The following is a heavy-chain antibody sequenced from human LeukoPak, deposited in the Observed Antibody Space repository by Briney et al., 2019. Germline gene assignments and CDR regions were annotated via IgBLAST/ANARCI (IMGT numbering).Heavy chain of an antibody. V-gene: IGHV3-74*01. CDR1: GFTFNNYW. Sequence: GGSLRLSCAASGFTFNNYWMHWVRHAPGKGLVWVSRINSDGSATSYADSVKGRFTISRDNAKNTLYLQMNTLRAEDTAVYFCARDLVGDYCDSSCYYYANWGQGTLVTVSS. CDR2: INSDGSAT. D-gene: IGHD3-22*01. CDR3: ARDLVGDYCDSSCYYYAN. J-gene: IGHJ4*02.